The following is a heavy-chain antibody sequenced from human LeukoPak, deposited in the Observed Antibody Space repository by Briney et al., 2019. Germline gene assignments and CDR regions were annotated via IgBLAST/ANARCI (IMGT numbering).Heavy chain of an antibody. CDR2: VSYSGNT. CDR3: ARPMVRGARRDWYDY. D-gene: IGHD3-10*01. Sequence: SETLSLTCTVSGGSISSYYWSWIRQLPGKGLEWIGCVSYSGNTNYNPSLKSRVTISVDTSKNQFSLKLTSVTAADTAVYYCARPMVRGARRDWYDYWGQGTLVTVSS. V-gene: IGHV4-59*01. J-gene: IGHJ4*02. CDR1: GGSISSYY.